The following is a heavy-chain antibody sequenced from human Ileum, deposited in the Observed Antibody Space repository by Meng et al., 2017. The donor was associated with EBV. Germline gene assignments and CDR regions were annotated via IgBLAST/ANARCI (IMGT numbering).Heavy chain of an antibody. CDR2: INAGNGNT. CDR3: ARTGCSSSSCYDY. Sequence: VQLVQSGAEVKKPGAPVKVSRKASGYTFTNYHRHWVRQAPGTGLEWMGWINAGNGNTKYSEKFQSRVTITRDTAASTAYMELSSLRSEDTAVYYCARTGCSSSSCYDYWGQGTLFTVSS. CDR1: GYTFTNYH. D-gene: IGHD2-2*01. V-gene: IGHV1-3*01. J-gene: IGHJ4*02.